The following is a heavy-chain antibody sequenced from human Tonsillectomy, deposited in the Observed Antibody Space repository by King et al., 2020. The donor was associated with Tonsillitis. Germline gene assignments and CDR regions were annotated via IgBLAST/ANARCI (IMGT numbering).Heavy chain of an antibody. CDR2: IKSKTDGGTT. D-gene: IGHD3-22*01. CDR3: TTSYYYDSSGYGY. V-gene: IGHV3-15*01. J-gene: IGHJ4*02. Sequence: DVQLVESGGGLVKPGGSLRLSCAATGFTFSNDCMSWVRQAPGKVLEWVGRIKSKTDGGTTDYAAPVKGRLTISREDSNNTLYLKMNSLKTEDTAVYYCTTSYYYDSSGYGYWGQGTLVTVSS. CDR1: GFTFSNDC.